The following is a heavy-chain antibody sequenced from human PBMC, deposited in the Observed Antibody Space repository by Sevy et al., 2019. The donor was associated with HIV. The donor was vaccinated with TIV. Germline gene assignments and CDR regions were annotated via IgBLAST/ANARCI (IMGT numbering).Heavy chain of an antibody. V-gene: IGHV4-39*02. CDR3: ARVMMIQLSTLGLEYYFDY. Sequence: SEILSLMCSVSGASISSGTYYWGWIRQPPGKGLEWIGSIYHSGSTYYNPSLKSRVSISVDTSKNHFSLKLRSVTAADTAVYYCARVMMIQLSTLGLEYYFDYWGQGTPVIVSS. CDR2: IYHSGST. CDR1: GASISSGTYY. J-gene: IGHJ4*02. D-gene: IGHD5-18*01.